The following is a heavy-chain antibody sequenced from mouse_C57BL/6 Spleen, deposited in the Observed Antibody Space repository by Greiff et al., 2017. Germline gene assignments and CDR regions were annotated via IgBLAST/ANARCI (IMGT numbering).Heavy chain of an antibody. D-gene: IGHD1-1*01. CDR3: TRGGFITTVVAKVYFDY. CDR2: IDPETGGT. Sequence: VKLMESGAELVRPGASVTLSCKASGYTFTDYEMHWVKQTPVHGLEWIGAIDPETGGTAYNQKFKGKAILTADKSSSTAYMELRSLTSEDSAVYYCTRGGFITTVVAKVYFDYWGQGTTLTVSS. CDR1: GYTFTDYE. J-gene: IGHJ2*01. V-gene: IGHV1-15*01.